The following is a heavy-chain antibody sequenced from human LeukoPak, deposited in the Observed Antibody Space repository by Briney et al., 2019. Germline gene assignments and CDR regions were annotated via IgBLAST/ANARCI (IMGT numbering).Heavy chain of an antibody. D-gene: IGHD6-13*01. CDR1: GYNFPNYW. Sequence: GESLKISCKGSGYNFPNYWIGWVRQMAGKGLEWMGIIYPGDSDTRYSPSFQGQVTISVDKSISTAYLQWSSLKASDTAMYYCARNLLQHLDHDAFDIWGQGTMVTVSS. J-gene: IGHJ3*02. CDR2: IYPGDSDT. V-gene: IGHV5-51*01. CDR3: ARNLLQHLDHDAFDI.